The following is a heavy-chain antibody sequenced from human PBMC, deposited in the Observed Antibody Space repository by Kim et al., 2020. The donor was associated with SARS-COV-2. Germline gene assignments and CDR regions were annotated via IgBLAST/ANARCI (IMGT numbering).Heavy chain of an antibody. CDR1: GGSFSGYY. V-gene: IGHV4-34*01. CDR2: INHSGST. Sequence: SETLSLTCAVYGGSFSGYYWSWIRQPPGKGLEWIGEINHSGSTNYNPSLKSRVTISVDTSKNQFSLKLSSVTAADTAVYYCARCISSSWYGGWFDPWGQGTLVTVSS. CDR3: ARCISSSWYGGWFDP. D-gene: IGHD6-13*01. J-gene: IGHJ5*02.